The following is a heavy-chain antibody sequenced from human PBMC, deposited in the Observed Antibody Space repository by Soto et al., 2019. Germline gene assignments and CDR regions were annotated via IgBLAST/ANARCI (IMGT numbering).Heavy chain of an antibody. CDR3: ARVRVVNLSCPAPPRLQHYFSTRRSSDL. V-gene: IGHV4-31*03. CDR1: GDSISRNGNY. Sequence: TLSHTYTVSGDSISRNGNYWSWIRQHPGQGLEWIGYIHYSGSTYYTPSLKSRVTISVDRSKNQCSLNLTSVTAADTAVYFCARVRVVNLSCPAPPRLQHYFSTRRSSDL. D-gene: IGHD3-10*01. J-gene: IGHJ2*01. CDR2: IHYSGST.